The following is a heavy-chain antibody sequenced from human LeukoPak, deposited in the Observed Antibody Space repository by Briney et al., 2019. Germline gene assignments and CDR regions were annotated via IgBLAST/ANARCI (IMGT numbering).Heavy chain of an antibody. CDR3: AREGSSWYYFDY. Sequence: SETLSLTCAVYGGSFSGYYWSWIRQPPGKGLEWIGEINHSGSTNYNPSLKSRVTISVDTSKNQFSLTLTSVTSADTAVYYCAREGSSWYYFDYWGQGTLVTVSS. V-gene: IGHV4-34*01. J-gene: IGHJ4*02. CDR2: INHSGST. CDR1: GGSFSGYY. D-gene: IGHD6-13*01.